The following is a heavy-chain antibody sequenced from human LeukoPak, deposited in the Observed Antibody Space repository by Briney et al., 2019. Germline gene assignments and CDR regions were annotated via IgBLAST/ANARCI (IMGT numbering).Heavy chain of an antibody. J-gene: IGHJ4*02. CDR1: GFTFSGSA. V-gene: IGHV3-73*01. CDR2: IRSKANSYAT. CDR3: TRLDSSGWSDY. Sequence: GGSLRLSCAASGFTFSGSAMQWVRQASGKVLGWVGRIRSKANSYATAYAASVKGGFTISRDDSKNTAYLQMNSLKTEDTAVYYCTRLDSSGWSDYWGQGTLVTVPS. D-gene: IGHD6-19*01.